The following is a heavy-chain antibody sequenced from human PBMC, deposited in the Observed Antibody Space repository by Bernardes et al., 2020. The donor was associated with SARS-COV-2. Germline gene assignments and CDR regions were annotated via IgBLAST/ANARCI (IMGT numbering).Heavy chain of an antibody. V-gene: IGHV3-72*01. D-gene: IGHD6-13*01. Sequence: GGSLRLSCAASGFTFSSYAMSWVRQAPGKGPEWVARSRDKVHSYTTEHAASVKGRFSISRDDSKNLLYLQMNSLQTEDTAVYYCASSSPPPYYYYALDVWGQGTTVTVSS. J-gene: IGHJ6*02. CDR2: SRDKVHSYTT. CDR3: ASSSPPPYYYYALDV. CDR1: GFTFSSYA.